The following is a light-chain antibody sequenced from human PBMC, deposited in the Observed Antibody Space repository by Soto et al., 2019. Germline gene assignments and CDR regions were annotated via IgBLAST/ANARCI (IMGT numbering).Light chain of an antibody. J-gene: IGLJ1*01. CDR1: SSDVGAYNY. Sequence: QSALAQPASVSGPPGQSITISCTGTSSDVGAYNYVSWYQQHPGKAPKLMIYEVSNRPSGVSNRLSGSKSGNTASLTISGLQAEDEADYYCSSYISSSTLVFGTGTKVTVL. CDR3: SSYISSSTLV. CDR2: EVS. V-gene: IGLV2-14*01.